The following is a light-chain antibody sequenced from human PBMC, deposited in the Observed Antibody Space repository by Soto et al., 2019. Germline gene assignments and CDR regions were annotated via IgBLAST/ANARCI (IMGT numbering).Light chain of an antibody. CDR1: QDISNY. J-gene: IGKJ4*01. V-gene: IGKV1-33*01. CDR2: DAS. CDR3: QQYDNLPLT. Sequence: DLQMTQSPSSLSASVGDRVTITCQASQDISNYLNWYQQKPGKAPKLLIYDASNLETGVPSRFSGSGSGTDFTFTISSLQPKDIATYYCQQYDNLPLTFGGGTKVEIK.